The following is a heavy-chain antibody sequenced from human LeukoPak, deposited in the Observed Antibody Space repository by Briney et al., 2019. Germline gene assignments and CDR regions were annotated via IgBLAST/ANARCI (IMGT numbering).Heavy chain of an antibody. V-gene: IGHV3-21*01. CDR1: GFTFSSYS. J-gene: IGHJ4*02. Sequence: PGGSLRLSCAASGFTFSSYSMNWVRQAPGKGLEWVSSISSSSSYIYYADSVKGRFPISRDNAKNSLYLQMNSLRAEDTAVYYCARDGIGSTNNFDYWGQGTLVTVSS. CDR3: ARDGIGSTNNFDY. CDR2: ISSSSSYI. D-gene: IGHD1-26*01.